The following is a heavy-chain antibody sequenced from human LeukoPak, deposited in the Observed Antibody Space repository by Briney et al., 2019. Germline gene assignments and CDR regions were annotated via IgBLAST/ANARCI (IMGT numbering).Heavy chain of an antibody. Sequence: PGGSLRLSCTSSGFTFSSYSMNWVRQAPGKGLEWVSSISSSSSYIYYADSVKGRFTISRDNAKNSLYLQMNSLRAEDTAVYYCAREGIYGGNSGIDYWGQGTLVTVSS. J-gene: IGHJ4*02. CDR3: AREGIYGGNSGIDY. CDR1: GFTFSSYS. D-gene: IGHD4-23*01. CDR2: ISSSSSYI. V-gene: IGHV3-21*01.